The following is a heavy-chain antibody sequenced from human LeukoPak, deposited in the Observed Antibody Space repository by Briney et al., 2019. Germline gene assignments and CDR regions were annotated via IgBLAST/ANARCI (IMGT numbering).Heavy chain of an antibody. CDR1: GFTFSSYW. Sequence: GGSLRLSCAASGFTFSSYWMHWVRQAPGKGLVWVSRINSDGSSTSYADSVKGRFTISRDNAKNTLYLQMNSLRAEDTAVYYCARVDRLGWLGPRGQGTLVTVSS. CDR3: ARVDRLGWLGP. J-gene: IGHJ5*02. CDR2: INSDGSST. D-gene: IGHD2-2*03. V-gene: IGHV3-74*01.